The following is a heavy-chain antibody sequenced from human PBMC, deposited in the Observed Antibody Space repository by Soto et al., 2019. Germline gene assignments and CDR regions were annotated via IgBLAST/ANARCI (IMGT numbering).Heavy chain of an antibody. J-gene: IGHJ4*02. V-gene: IGHV1-18*01. Sequence: ASVKVSCKASGYTFTSYGISWVRQAPGQGLEWMGWISAYNGNTNYAQKLQGRVTMTTDTSTSTAYMELRSLRSDDTAVYYCARDPRVADYDFWSGDDYWGQGTLVTVSS. D-gene: IGHD3-3*01. CDR1: GYTFTSYG. CDR3: ARDPRVADYDFWSGDDY. CDR2: ISAYNGNT.